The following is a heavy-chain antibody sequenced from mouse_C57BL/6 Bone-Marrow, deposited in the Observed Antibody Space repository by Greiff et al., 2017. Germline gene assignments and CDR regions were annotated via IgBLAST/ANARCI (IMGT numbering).Heavy chain of an antibody. Sequence: QVQLQQPGAELVRPGTSVKLSCKASGYTFTSYWMHWVKQRPGQGLEWIGVIDPSDSYTNYNQKFKGKATLTVDTSSSTAYMQLSSLTSEDSAVYYWARGGTLRRAYYYAMDYWGQGTSVTVSS. CDR2: IDPSDSYT. V-gene: IGHV1-59*01. D-gene: IGHD2-12*01. J-gene: IGHJ4*01. CDR3: ARGGTLRRAYYYAMDY. CDR1: GYTFTSYW.